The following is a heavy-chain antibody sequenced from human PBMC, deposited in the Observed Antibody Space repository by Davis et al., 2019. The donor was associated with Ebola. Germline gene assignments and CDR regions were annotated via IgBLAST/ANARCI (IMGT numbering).Heavy chain of an antibody. Sequence: SVKVSCKASGGTFSSYAISWVRQAPGQGLEWMGGIIPIFGTANYAQKFQGRVTITADKSTSTAYMELSSLRSEDTAVYYCAREGGSGYLRGPYNWFDPWGQGTLVTVSS. CDR1: GGTFSSYA. V-gene: IGHV1-69*06. CDR2: IIPIFGTA. CDR3: AREGGSGYLRGPYNWFDP. D-gene: IGHD5-12*01. J-gene: IGHJ5*02.